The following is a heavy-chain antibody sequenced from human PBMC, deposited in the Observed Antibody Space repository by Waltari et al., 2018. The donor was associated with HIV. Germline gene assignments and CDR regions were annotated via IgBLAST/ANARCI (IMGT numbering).Heavy chain of an antibody. Sequence: QVQLVQSGAEVKKPGSSVKVSCKASGGTFSSYAISWVRQAPGQGREWMGGISPIFSTANYAQKFQGRVTITADESTSTAYMELSSLRSEDTAVYYCARDGGGGLGITYFDYWGQGTLVTVSS. CDR2: ISPIFSTA. J-gene: IGHJ4*02. CDR3: ARDGGGGLGITYFDY. V-gene: IGHV1-69*12. CDR1: GGTFSSYA. D-gene: IGHD2-15*01.